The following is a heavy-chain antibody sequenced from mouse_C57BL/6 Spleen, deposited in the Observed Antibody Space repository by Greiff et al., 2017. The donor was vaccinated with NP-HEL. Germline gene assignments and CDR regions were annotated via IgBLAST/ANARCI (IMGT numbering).Heavy chain of an antibody. CDR1: GFSLTSYG. CDR3: ARTDYYGSSPHWYFDV. J-gene: IGHJ1*03. CDR2: IWSGGST. V-gene: IGHV2-2*01. Sequence: VKLVESGPGLVQPSQSLSITCTVSGFSLTSYGVHWVRQSPGKGLEWMGVIWSGGSTDYNAAFISRLSISKDNSKSQVFFKMNSLQADDTAIYYCARTDYYGSSPHWYFDVWGTGTTVTVSS. D-gene: IGHD1-1*01.